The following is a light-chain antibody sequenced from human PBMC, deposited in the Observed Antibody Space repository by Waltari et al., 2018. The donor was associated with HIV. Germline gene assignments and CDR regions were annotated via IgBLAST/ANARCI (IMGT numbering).Light chain of an antibody. Sequence: QPVLTQPPSASGTPGPTATLSCHGGRSNIGTDNGYLYQQLPGMTPKLLIYKNYVRPSGVPDRFAGSKSGTSATLAISGRRSEDEADYYCVGWDSSLSAYVFGAGTKVTVL. J-gene: IGLJ1*01. V-gene: IGLV1-47*01. CDR3: VGWDSSLSAYV. CDR2: KNY. CDR1: RSNIGTDN.